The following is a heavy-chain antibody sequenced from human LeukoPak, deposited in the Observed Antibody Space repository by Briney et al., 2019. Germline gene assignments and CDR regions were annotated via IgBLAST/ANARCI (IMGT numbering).Heavy chain of an antibody. J-gene: IGHJ1*01. CDR1: GYTFTGYY. CDR3: AKTDNKYDSRLLFN. V-gene: IGHV1-2*02. CDR2: INPHSGGT. D-gene: IGHD3-22*01. Sequence: ASVKVFCKASGYTFTGYYIHWVRQAPGQGLEWMGWINPHSGGTNYARLFHGRVSMTRDTSITTAYMELSRLRSDDTAMYYCAKTDNKYDSRLLFNWGQGTQIIVSS.